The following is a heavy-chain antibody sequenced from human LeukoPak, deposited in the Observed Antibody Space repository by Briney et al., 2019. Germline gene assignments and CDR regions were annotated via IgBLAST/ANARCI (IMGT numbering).Heavy chain of an antibody. CDR3: AKNGGSFDY. V-gene: IGHV3-23*01. J-gene: IGHJ4*02. Sequence: GGSLRLSCAATGFTFSSYAMSWVRQAPGKGLEWVSGISGSGSTTYYADSVRGRFTISRDNSKNTQHLQMNSLRAEDSAVYYCAKNGGSFDYWGQGALVTVSS. CDR2: ISGSGSTT. CDR1: GFTFSSYA. D-gene: IGHD2-8*01.